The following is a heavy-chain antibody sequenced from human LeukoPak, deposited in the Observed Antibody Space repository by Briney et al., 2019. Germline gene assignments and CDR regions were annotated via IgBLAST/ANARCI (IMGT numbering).Heavy chain of an antibody. Sequence: GESLKISCEASGYLFSGYWIAWVRQMPGAGLEWMGIIFPDDPDTRYSPSFEGQVTISADKSINRAYLQWSNLKASDTATYYCARQDASGSYDAFDFWGQGTTVTV. CDR1: GYLFSGYW. D-gene: IGHD2-2*01. CDR2: IFPDDPDT. V-gene: IGHV5-51*01. J-gene: IGHJ3*01. CDR3: ARQDASGSYDAFDF.